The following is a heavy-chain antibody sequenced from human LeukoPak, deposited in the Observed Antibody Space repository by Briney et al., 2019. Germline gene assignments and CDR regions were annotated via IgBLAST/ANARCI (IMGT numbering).Heavy chain of an antibody. D-gene: IGHD1-26*01. CDR2: ISGSNGNT. CDR3: ARSGRGTYYYFDY. Sequence: ASVKVSCKASGYTFTRYGMSWVRQAPGQGLEWMGWISGSNGNTNYAQKLQGRVTMTTDTSTGTAYMELRSLRSDDTAVYYCARSGRGTYYYFDYWGQGTLVTVSS. CDR1: GYTFTRYG. V-gene: IGHV1-18*01. J-gene: IGHJ4*02.